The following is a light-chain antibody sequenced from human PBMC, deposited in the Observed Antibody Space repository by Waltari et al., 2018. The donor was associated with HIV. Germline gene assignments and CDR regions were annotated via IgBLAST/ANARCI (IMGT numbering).Light chain of an antibody. CDR3: ATRDGSLKV. J-gene: IGLJ3*02. CDR1: SSNIGSNY. CDR2: RNN. V-gene: IGLV1-47*01. Sequence: QSVLTQPPSASGTPGQGVTISCVGDSSNIGSNYVYWYPQLPGTAPKVLIYRNNQRPSGVPDRFSGSKSGASASLTISGLRSADEAVYFCATRDGSLKVFGGGTKLTVL.